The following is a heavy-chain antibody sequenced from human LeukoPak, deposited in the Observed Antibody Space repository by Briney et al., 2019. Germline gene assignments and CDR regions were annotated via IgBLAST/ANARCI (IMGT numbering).Heavy chain of an antibody. J-gene: IGHJ4*02. CDR3: ARGRGHDFWSGYYIFGLRFDY. D-gene: IGHD3-3*01. CDR2: IYYSGST. Sequence: PSETLSLTCTVSGGSISSSSYYWGWIRQPPGKGLEWIGSIYYSGSTYNNPSLKSRVTISVDTSKNQFSLKLSSVTAADTAVYYCARGRGHDFWSGYYIFGLRFDYWGQGTLVTVSS. V-gene: IGHV4-39*07. CDR1: GGSISSSSYY.